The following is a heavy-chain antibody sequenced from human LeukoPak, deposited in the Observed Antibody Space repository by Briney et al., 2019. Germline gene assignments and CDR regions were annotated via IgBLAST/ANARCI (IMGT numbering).Heavy chain of an antibody. V-gene: IGHV4-39*01. CDR3: ARLGTAMITVDY. D-gene: IGHD5-18*01. CDR2: ISYSGNT. CDR1: GGSISSTTYY. J-gene: IGHJ4*02. Sequence: PETRPLTCTVSGGSISSTTYYWGWIRQPPGKGLEWIGTISYSGNTYYNPSLKSRVTMSVDTSKNQFSLKLTSVTAADTAVYYCARLGTAMITVDYWGQGPMITVSS.